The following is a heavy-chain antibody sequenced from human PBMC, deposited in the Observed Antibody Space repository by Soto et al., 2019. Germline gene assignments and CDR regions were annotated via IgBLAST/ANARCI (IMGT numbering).Heavy chain of an antibody. J-gene: IGHJ6*02. CDR1: GGTFSSYA. CDR3: ARSRNFGYCSGGSCPEGGYYYYGMDV. D-gene: IGHD2-15*01. V-gene: IGHV1-69*13. Sequence: SVKVCLKASGGTFSSYAISWVRQAPGQGLEWMGGIIPIFGTANYAQKFQGRVTITADESTSTAYMELSSLRSEDTAVYYCARSRNFGYCSGGSCPEGGYYYYGMDVWGQGTTVTVSS. CDR2: IIPIFGTA.